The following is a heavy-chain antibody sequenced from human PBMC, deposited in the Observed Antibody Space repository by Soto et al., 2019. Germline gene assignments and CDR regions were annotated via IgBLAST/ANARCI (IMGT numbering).Heavy chain of an antibody. CDR3: ASSGWPPLGAFDI. D-gene: IGHD6-19*01. Sequence: SVKVSCKXSGGTFSSYAISWVRQAPGQGLEWMGGIIPIFGTANYAQKFQGRVTITADESTSTAYMELSSLRSEDTAVYYCASSGWPPLGAFDIWGQGTMVTVSS. J-gene: IGHJ3*02. V-gene: IGHV1-69*13. CDR2: IIPIFGTA. CDR1: GGTFSSYA.